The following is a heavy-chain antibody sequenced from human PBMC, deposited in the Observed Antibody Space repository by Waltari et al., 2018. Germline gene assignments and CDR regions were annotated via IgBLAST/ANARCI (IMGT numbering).Heavy chain of an antibody. D-gene: IGHD3-3*01. V-gene: IGHV4-59*01. CDR3: GRGPYDFWRGYWFDY. Sequence: QVQLQESGPGLVKPSETLSLTCTVSGGSISSYYWSWIRQPPGKGLEWIGYIYYSGSTNYNPSLKSRGTLSVDTSKNPFSLKLGSVTAADTAVDYWGRGPYDFWRGYWFDYWGQGTLVTVSS. J-gene: IGHJ4*02. CDR2: IYYSGST. CDR1: GGSISSYY.